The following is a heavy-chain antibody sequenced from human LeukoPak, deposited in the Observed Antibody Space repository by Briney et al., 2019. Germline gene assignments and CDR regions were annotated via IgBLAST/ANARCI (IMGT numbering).Heavy chain of an antibody. CDR3: ARDGGYCSSTSCRLYYYYGMDV. V-gene: IGHV3-21*01. Sequence: GGSLSLSCAASGFTFSSYSMNWVRQAPGKGLEWVSSISSSSSYIYYADSVKGRFNISRDNAQTSLYLQMNSLRAEDTAVYYCARDGGYCSSTSCRLYYYYGMDVWGQGTTVTVSS. CDR2: ISSSSSYI. D-gene: IGHD2-2*01. J-gene: IGHJ6*02. CDR1: GFTFSSYS.